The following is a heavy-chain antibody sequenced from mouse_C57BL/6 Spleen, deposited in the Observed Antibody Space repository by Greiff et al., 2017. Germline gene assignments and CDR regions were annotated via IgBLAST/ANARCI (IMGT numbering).Heavy chain of an antibody. CDR2: IYPGSGST. Sequence: VQLQQPGAELVKPGASVKMSCKASGYTFTSSWITWVKQRPGPGLEWIGDIYPGSGSTNYNEKFKSKATLTVDTSSSTAYMQLSSLTSEDSAVYYCARDDSNYVFDYWGQGTTLTVSS. J-gene: IGHJ2*01. CDR1: GYTFTSSW. V-gene: IGHV1-55*01. CDR3: ARDDSNYVFDY. D-gene: IGHD2-5*01.